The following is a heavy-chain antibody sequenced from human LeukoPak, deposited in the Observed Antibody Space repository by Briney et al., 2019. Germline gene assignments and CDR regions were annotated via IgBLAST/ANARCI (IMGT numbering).Heavy chain of an antibody. CDR1: GFTFSSYA. Sequence: GGSLRLSCAASGFTFSSYAMSWVRQAPGKGLEWVSAVSGSGANTYHSDSVRGRFTISRDNSKNTLHLQMNSLRAEDTAVFYCAREPRDCTGGTCHSGGGYYFEYWGQGILVTVFS. V-gene: IGHV3-23*01. CDR3: AREPRDCTGGTCHSGGGYYFEY. J-gene: IGHJ4*02. CDR2: VSGSGANT. D-gene: IGHD2-8*02.